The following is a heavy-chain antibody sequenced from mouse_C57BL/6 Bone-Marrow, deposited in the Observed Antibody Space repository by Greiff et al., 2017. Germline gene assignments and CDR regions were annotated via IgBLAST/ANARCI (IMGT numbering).Heavy chain of an antibody. CDR1: GFSLTSYG. CDR2: IWGDGST. Sequence: VMLVESGPGLVAPSQSLSITCTVSGFSLTSYGVSWVRQPPGQGLEWLGVIWGDGSTNYHSALISRLSIRKDNSKRQVFLKLNSLQTDDTATYYCAEQTAQAADWGQGSTLTVSS. D-gene: IGHD3-2*02. J-gene: IGHJ2*01. V-gene: IGHV2-3*01. CDR3: AEQTAQAAD.